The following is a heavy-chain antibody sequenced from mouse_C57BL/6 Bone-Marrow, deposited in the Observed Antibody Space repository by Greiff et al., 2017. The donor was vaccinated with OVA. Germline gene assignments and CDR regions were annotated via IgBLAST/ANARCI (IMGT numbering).Heavy chain of an antibody. CDR2: IYPGGGYT. V-gene: IGHV1-63*01. Sequence: VQLQQSGAELVRPGTSVKMSCKASGYTFTNYWIGWAKQRPGHGLEWIGAIYPGGGYTNYNEKFKGKATLTADKSSSTAYMQFSSLTSEDSAIYYSAGSATVVWDDDYWGQGTTLTVSS. CDR3: AGSATVVWDDDY. J-gene: IGHJ2*01. D-gene: IGHD1-1*01. CDR1: GYTFTNYW.